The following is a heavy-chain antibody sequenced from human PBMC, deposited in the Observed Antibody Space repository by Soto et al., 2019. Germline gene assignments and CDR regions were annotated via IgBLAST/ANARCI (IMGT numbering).Heavy chain of an antibody. V-gene: IGHV3-11*01. J-gene: IGHJ1*01. Sequence: GGSLRLSCAASGFTFSDYSMSWIRQAPGKGLEWVSYISSSGSIIYYADSVKGRFTISRDNAKKSLYLQMNSLRAEDTAVYYCAQTPRYCSGGSCYSGYFQHWGQGTLVTVSS. D-gene: IGHD2-15*01. CDR2: ISSSGSII. CDR1: GFTFSDYS. CDR3: AQTPRYCSGGSCYSGYFQH.